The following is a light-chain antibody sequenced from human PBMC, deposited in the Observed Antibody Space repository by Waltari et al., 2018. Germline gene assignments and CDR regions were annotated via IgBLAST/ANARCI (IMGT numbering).Light chain of an antibody. J-gene: IGKJ4*01. CDR2: GAS. CDR3: QQLNGYPLT. V-gene: IGKV1-9*01. CDR1: QGISSH. Sequence: IKLTQSTSSLSASVGDRGTITCRASQGISSHLAWYQQKPGKAPKLLTYGASTLQSGVPSRFSGIGSGTDFTLTISSLQPEDFATYYCQQLNGYPLTFGGGTKVEI.